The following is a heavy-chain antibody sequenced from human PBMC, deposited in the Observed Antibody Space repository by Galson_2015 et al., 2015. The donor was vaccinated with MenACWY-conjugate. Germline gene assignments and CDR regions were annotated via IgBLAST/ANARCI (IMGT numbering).Heavy chain of an antibody. Sequence: QSGAEVKKPGESLTISCTGSGYSFPNYWIGWVRQMPGRGLEWMGLIDPHNSNTRYSPSFQGQVTISADESISTAFLQWSSLKASDTAMYYCARHPPGGRGMDVWGRGTTVTVSS. CDR2: IDPHNSNT. V-gene: IGHV5-51*01. D-gene: IGHD1-26*01. CDR1: GYSFPNYW. J-gene: IGHJ6*02. CDR3: ARHPPGGRGMDV.